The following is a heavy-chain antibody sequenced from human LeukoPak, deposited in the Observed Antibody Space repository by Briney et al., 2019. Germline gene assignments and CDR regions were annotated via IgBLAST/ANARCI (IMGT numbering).Heavy chain of an antibody. J-gene: IGHJ4*02. D-gene: IGHD5-24*01. CDR2: IYTSGST. Sequence: SETLSLTCTVSGGSINNYYWSWIRQPAGKGLEWIGRIYTSGSTNYKPSLKSRVTISVDTSKNQFSLRLSSVTAADTAVYYCASDSSGDGYSSGYNWGQGTPVTVSS. CDR3: ASDSSGDGYSSGYN. V-gene: IGHV4-4*07. CDR1: GGSINNYY.